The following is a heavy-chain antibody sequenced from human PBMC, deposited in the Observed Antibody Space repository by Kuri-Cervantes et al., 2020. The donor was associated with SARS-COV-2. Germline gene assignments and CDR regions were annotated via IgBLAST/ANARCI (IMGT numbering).Heavy chain of an antibody. CDR1: GFTFTSSA. Sequence: SVKVSCKASGFTFTSSATQWVRQARGQRLEWIGWIVVGSGNTNYARKFQERVTITRDMSTSTAYMELSSLRSEDMAVYYCAAALIDAFDIWGQGTMVTVSS. CDR3: AAALIDAFDI. J-gene: IGHJ3*02. CDR2: IVVGSGNT. V-gene: IGHV1-58*02.